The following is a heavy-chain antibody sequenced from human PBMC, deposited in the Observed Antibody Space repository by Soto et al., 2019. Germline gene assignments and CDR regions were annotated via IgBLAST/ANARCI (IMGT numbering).Heavy chain of an antibody. V-gene: IGHV3-30-3*01. J-gene: IGHJ4*02. CDR2: ISYDGSNK. CDR3: ARDRGYSYIDY. D-gene: IGHD5-18*01. CDR1: RFTFISYA. Sequence: CSMKISSAASRFTFISYAMHWVRKAPGKGLEWVAVISYDGSNKYYADSVKGRFTISRDNSKNTLYLQMNSLRAEDTAVYYCARDRGYSYIDYWGQGTLVTVSS.